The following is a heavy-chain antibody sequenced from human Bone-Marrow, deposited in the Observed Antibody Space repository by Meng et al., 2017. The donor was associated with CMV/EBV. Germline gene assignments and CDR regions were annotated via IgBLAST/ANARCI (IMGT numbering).Heavy chain of an antibody. D-gene: IGHD2-21*01. CDR1: GFTFSSYS. Sequence: GVSLRLSCAASGFTFSSYSMNWVRQAPGKGLEWVSSISSSSSYIYYADSVKGRFTISRDNAKNSLYLQMNSLRAEDTAVYYCASYCGGDCYSARDYYYGMDVWGQGTTVTVSS. J-gene: IGHJ6*02. CDR2: ISSSSSYI. CDR3: ASYCGGDCYSARDYYYGMDV. V-gene: IGHV3-21*01.